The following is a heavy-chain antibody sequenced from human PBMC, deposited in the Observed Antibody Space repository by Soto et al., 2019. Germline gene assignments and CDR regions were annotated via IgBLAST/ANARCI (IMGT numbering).Heavy chain of an antibody. V-gene: IGHV1-8*01. J-gene: IGHJ4*02. D-gene: IGHD6-19*01. CDR1: GYTFTTYD. Sequence: QVQLVQSGAEVKKPGASVKVSCKASGYTFTTYDINWVRQATGQGLEWMGWMNPNSGNTGYAQKFQGRXXLXSXXSISPAYMELSSLRSEDTAVYYCARDASGWYELDYWGQGILVTVSS. CDR2: MNPNSGNT. CDR3: ARDASGWYELDY.